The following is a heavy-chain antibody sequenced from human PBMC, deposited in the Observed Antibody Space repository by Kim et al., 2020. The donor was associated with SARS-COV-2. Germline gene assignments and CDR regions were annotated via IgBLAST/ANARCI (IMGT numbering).Heavy chain of an antibody. V-gene: IGHV4-39*01. CDR3: ARQSYDFWSGYSSGMDV. CDR2: IYYSGST. D-gene: IGHD3-3*01. Sequence: SETLSLTCTVSGGSISSSSYYWGWIRQPPGKGLEWIGSIYYSGSTYYNPSLKSRVTISVDTSKNQFSLKLSSVTAADTAVYYCARQSYDFWSGYSSGMDVWGQGTTVTVSS. CDR1: GGSISSSSYY. J-gene: IGHJ6*02.